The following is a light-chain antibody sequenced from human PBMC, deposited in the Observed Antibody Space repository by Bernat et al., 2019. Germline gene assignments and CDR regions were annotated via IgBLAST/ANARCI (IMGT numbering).Light chain of an antibody. J-gene: IGKJ1*01. CDR2: AAS. CDR3: QQYHVYPPT. CDR1: QDISIS. Sequence: DIQMTQSPTSLSASVGDKVTITCRASQDISISLAWFQQKPGRAPKSLIYAASILQSEFPSKFSGSGYGTDFTLTISSLHPGDSATYYCQQYHVYPPTFGQGTKVDIK. V-gene: IGKV1-16*02.